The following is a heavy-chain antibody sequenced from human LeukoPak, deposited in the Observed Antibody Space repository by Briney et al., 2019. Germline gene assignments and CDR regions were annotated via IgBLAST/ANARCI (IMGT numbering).Heavy chain of an antibody. V-gene: IGHV1-8*01. CDR2: LNPNSGNT. J-gene: IGHJ6*03. Sequence: ASVKVSCKASGYTFTTYDINWVRQATGQGLEWMGWLNPNSGNTGYAQKFQGRVTMTRDTSISTTYMELSSLRSDDTAVFYCARSEYNGYDGYYYMDVWGKGTTVTVSS. CDR1: GYTFTTYD. CDR3: ARSEYNGYDGYYYMDV. D-gene: IGHD5-12*01.